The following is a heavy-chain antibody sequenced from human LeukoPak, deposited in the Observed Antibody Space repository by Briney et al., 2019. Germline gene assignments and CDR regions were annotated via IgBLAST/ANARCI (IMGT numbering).Heavy chain of an antibody. D-gene: IGHD2-21*02. CDR2: TTGSGGHK. V-gene: IGHV3-23*01. CDR3: TKDLTDFHYYYTDV. Sequence: GGSLRLSCEASGFIFNNYALAWVRQSPGKGLEWVSGTTGSGGHKNYAESVKGRFTISRDNSKHTLYLQMYSLRAEDTAVYYCTKDLTDFHYYYTDVWGKGTTVIVSS. J-gene: IGHJ6*03. CDR1: GFIFNNYA.